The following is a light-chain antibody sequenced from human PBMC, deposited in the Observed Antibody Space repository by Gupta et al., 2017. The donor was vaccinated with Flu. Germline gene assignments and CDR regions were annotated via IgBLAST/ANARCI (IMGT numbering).Light chain of an antibody. CDR1: RSDVGAYDS. Sequence: HSALPQPASVSGSPVPSITISFTGTRSDVGAYDSVSWYQQHPGKAPKLHIYDVSNRPPGVASRFSGSKSGNTSSLTISVLTEDDDADYYRSSVGSSSNLVFGGGTKLTVL. J-gene: IGLJ3*02. CDR2: DVS. V-gene: IGLV2-14*03. CDR3: SSVGSSSNLV.